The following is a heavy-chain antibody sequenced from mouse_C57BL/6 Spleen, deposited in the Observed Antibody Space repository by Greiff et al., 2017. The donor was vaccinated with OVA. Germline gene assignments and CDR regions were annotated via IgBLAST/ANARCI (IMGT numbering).Heavy chain of an antibody. Sequence: QVHVKQSGAELVKPGASVKMSCKASGYTFTSYWITWVKQRPGQGLEWIGDIYPGSGSTNYNEKFKSKATLTVDTSSSTAYMQLSSLTSEDSAVYYCARGDGYLFDYWGQGTTLTVSS. CDR1: GYTFTSYW. CDR2: IYPGSGST. V-gene: IGHV1-55*01. CDR3: ARGDGYLFDY. J-gene: IGHJ2*01. D-gene: IGHD2-3*01.